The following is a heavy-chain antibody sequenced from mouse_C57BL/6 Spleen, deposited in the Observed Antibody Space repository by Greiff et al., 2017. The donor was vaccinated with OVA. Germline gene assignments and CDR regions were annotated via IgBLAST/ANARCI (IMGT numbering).Heavy chain of an antibody. CDR1: GFTFSSYA. Sequence: EVHLVESGGGLVKPGGSLKLSCAASGFTFSSYAMSWVRQTPEKRLEWVATISDGGSYTYYPDNVKGRFTISRDNAKNNLYLQMSHLKSEDTARYDCARVENWDGDYVDYWGQGTTLTVSS. D-gene: IGHD4-1*01. CDR3: ARVENWDGDYVDY. CDR2: ISDGGSYT. J-gene: IGHJ2*01. V-gene: IGHV5-4*01.